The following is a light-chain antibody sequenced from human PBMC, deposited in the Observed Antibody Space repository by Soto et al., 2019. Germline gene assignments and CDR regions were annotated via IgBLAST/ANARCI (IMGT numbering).Light chain of an antibody. V-gene: IGKV1-39*01. CDR1: QSISTY. CDR3: QQSYNTPPYT. CDR2: AAS. Sequence: DIQMTQSPSSLSASVGDRVTITCRASQSISTYLNWYQQKPGKAPKLLIYAASSLHSGVPSRFSGSGSATDFTITISGLQPEDVATYYCQQSYNTPPYTFGQGTKLEIK. J-gene: IGKJ2*01.